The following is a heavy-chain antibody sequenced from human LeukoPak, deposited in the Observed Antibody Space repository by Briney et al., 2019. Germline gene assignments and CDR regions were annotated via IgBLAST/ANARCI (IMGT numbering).Heavy chain of an antibody. CDR2: IYYSGST. CDR3: AAGELLWFGESVDY. Sequence: SETLSLTCTVSGGSISPYYWSWIRQPPGKGLEWIGYIYYSGSTNYNPSLKSRVTISVDTSKNQFSLKLSSVTAADTAVYYCAAGELLWFGESVDYWGQGTLVTVSS. V-gene: IGHV4-59*12. D-gene: IGHD3-10*01. CDR1: GGSISPYY. J-gene: IGHJ4*02.